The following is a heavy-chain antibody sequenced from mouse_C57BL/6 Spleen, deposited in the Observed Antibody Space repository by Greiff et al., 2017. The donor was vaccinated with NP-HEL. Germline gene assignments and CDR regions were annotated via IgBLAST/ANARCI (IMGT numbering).Heavy chain of an antibody. Sequence: EVKLVESGGGLVKPGGSLKLSCAASGFTFSDYGMHWVRQAPEKGLEWVAYISSGSSTIYYADTVKGRFTISRDNAKNTLFLQMTSLRSEDTAMYYCARLLKGYWGQGTTLTVSS. CDR3: ARLLKGY. V-gene: IGHV5-17*01. J-gene: IGHJ2*01. CDR1: GFTFSDYG. D-gene: IGHD1-1*01. CDR2: ISSGSSTI.